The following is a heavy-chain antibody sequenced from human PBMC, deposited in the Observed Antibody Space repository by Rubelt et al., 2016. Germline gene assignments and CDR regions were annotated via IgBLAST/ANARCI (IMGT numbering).Heavy chain of an antibody. CDR3: ARGRFQWLVYYFDY. CDR2: INHSGST. Sequence: QVQLQQWGAGLLKPSETLSLTCAVYGGSFSGYYWSWIRQPPGKGLEWIGEINHSGSTNYNPSLKSRVTISVDTSKNQFSLKLSSVTAADTAVYYCARGRFQWLVYYFDYWGQGTLVTVSS. D-gene: IGHD6-19*01. J-gene: IGHJ4*02. CDR1: GGSFSGYY. V-gene: IGHV4-34*01.